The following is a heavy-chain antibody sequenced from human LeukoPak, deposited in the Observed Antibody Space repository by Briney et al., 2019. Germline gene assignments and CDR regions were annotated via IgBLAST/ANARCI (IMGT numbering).Heavy chain of an antibody. J-gene: IGHJ4*02. V-gene: IGHV4-34*01. CDR3: ARRGMVRGVTDY. CDR2: INHSGST. D-gene: IGHD3-10*01. CDR1: GGSFSGYY. Sequence: SETLSLTCAVYGGSFSGYYWSWIRQPPGKGLEWIGEINHSGSTNYNPSLKSRVTISVDTSKNQFSLKLSSVTAADTAVYYCARRGMVRGVTDYWGQGTLVTVSS.